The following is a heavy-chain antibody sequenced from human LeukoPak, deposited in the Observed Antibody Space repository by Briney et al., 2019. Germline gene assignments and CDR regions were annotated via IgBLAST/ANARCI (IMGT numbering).Heavy chain of an antibody. V-gene: IGHV3-30*18. CDR1: GFTFSSYG. Sequence: GGSLRLSCAASGFTFSSYGMHWVRPAPGKGLEWVAVISYDGSNKYYADSVKGRFTISRDNSKNTLYLQMNSLRAEDTAVYYCAKVLRYSYGYYYYYYYGMDVWGQGTTVTVSS. CDR2: ISYDGSNK. J-gene: IGHJ6*02. D-gene: IGHD5-18*01. CDR3: AKVLRYSYGYYYYYYYGMDV.